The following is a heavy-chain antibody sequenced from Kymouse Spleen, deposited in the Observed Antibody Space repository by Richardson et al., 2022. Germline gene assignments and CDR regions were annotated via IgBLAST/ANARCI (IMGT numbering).Heavy chain of an antibody. CDR1: GGSFSGYY. V-gene: IGHV4-34*01. CDR2: INHSGST. Sequence: QVQLQQWGAGLLKPSETLSLTCAVYGGSFSGYYWSWIRQPPGKGLEWIGEINHSGSTNYNPSLKSRVTISVDTSKNQFSLKLSSVTAADTAVYYCAREG*WELLTLTTGAREPWSPSPQ. D-gene: IGHD1-26*01. J-gene: IGHJ4*02. CDR3: AREG*WELLTLTT.